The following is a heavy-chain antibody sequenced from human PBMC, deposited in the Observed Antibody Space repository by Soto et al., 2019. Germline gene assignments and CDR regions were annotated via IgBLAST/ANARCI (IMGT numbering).Heavy chain of an antibody. CDR3: ARARTVAATVYYYGMDV. CDR1: GFPFSSYG. Sequence: GGSLRLSCAASGFPFSSYGMHWVRQAPGKGLEWVAVIWYDGSNKYYADSVKGRFTISRDNSKNTLYLQMNSLRAEDTAVYYCARARTVAATVYYYGMDVWGQGTTVTVSS. CDR2: IWYDGSNK. J-gene: IGHJ6*02. D-gene: IGHD2-15*01. V-gene: IGHV3-33*01.